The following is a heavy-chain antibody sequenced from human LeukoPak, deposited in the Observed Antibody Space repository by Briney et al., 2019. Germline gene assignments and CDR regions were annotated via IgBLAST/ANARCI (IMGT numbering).Heavy chain of an antibody. CDR2: IYPYSGDT. V-gene: IGHV1-2*02. J-gene: IGHJ3*02. CDR3: ARDRNSGSSLDI. D-gene: IGHD6-6*01. CDR1: GYAFTGYY. Sequence: GASVKVSCKPSGYAFTGYYMHWVRQAPGQGLEWMGWIYPYSGDTNYAQNFQGRVTMTRDTSISTAYMELSSLKSDDTAVYYCARDRNSGSSLDIWGQGTMLTVSS.